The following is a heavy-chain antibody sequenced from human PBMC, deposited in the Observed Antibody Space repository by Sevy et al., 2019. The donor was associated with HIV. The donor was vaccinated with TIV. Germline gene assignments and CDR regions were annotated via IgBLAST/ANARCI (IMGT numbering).Heavy chain of an antibody. Sequence: SETLSLTCTVSDGSISSSSCYWGWIRQPPGKGLEWIGSIYYSGSTYYNPSLKSRVTISVDTSKNQFSLKLSSVTAADTAVYYCARFPRITMIVGEDAFDIWGQGTMVTISS. CDR3: ARFPRITMIVGEDAFDI. CDR1: DGSISSSSCY. D-gene: IGHD3-22*01. J-gene: IGHJ3*02. V-gene: IGHV4-39*01. CDR2: IYYSGST.